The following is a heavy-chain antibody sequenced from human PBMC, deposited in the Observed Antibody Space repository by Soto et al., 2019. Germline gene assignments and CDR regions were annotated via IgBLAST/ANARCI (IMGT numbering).Heavy chain of an antibody. J-gene: IGHJ4*02. CDR1: GFTFSSYA. CDR2: ISGSGGST. V-gene: IGHV3-23*01. CDR3: AKEFLYYGGNSVIDY. Sequence: GGSLRLSCAASGFTFSSYAMSWVRQAPGKGLEWVSAISGSGGSTYYADSVKGRFTISRDNSKNTLYLQMNSLRAEDTAVYYWAKEFLYYGGNSVIDYWGQGTLVTVSS. D-gene: IGHD4-17*01.